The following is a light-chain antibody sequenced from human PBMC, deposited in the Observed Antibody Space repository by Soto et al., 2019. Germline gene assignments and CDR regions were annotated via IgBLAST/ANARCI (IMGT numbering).Light chain of an antibody. CDR3: REDTNWSRT. CDR2: GAS. CDR1: QSVSSN. V-gene: IGKV3-15*01. Sequence: PSTRCISKGQRATLHCRASQSVSSNLAWYQQKPGQAPRLLIYGASTRAIGIPARLSGSGSGTEFTLTTSIPLSDDFTAYECREDTNWSRTFSHGAKVDI. J-gene: IGKJ1*01.